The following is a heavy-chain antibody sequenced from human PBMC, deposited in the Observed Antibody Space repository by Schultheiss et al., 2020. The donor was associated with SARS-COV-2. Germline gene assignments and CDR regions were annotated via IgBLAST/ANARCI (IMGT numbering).Heavy chain of an antibody. CDR1: GYTFTGYY. V-gene: IGHV1-2*02. Sequence: ASVKVSCKASGYTFTGYYMHWVRQAPGQGLEWMGWINPNNGDTNFAQRFQGRVTMTRDTSISTAYMELSRLRYDDTAVYYCVKDGYNYGHNFDYWGQGTLVTVSS. CDR3: VKDGYNYGHNFDY. J-gene: IGHJ4*02. CDR2: INPNNGDT. D-gene: IGHD5-18*01.